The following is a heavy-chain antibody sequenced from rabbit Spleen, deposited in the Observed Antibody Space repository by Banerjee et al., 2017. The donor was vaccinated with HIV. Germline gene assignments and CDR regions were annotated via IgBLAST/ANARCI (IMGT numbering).Heavy chain of an antibody. CDR3: ARDTGTSFSSYGMDL. CDR2: IYGDSSGST. CDR1: GFSFSRSYD. J-gene: IGHJ6*01. D-gene: IGHD7-1*01. V-gene: IGHV1S40*01. Sequence: QSLEESGGDLVQPGASLRLTCTASGFSFSRSYDMCWVRQAPGKGLECIACIYGDSSGSTWYASWAKGRFTISKTSSTTVTLQMTSLTVADTATYFCARDTGTSFSSYGMDLWGQGTLVTVS.